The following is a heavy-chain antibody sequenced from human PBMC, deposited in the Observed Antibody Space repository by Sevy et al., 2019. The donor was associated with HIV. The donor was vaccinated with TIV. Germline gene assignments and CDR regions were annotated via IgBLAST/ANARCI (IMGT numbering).Heavy chain of an antibody. D-gene: IGHD1-1*01. CDR2: TYYRSKWSN. CDR3: ARGGRTTDAFDI. J-gene: IGHJ3*02. Sequence: KQSQTFSLTCAISGDSVSSNRAAWNWIRQSPSRGLEWLGRTYYRSKWSNDYAVSVKSRITINPDTSKNQFSLQLNSVTPEDTAVYYCARGGRTTDAFDIWGQGTMVTVSS. CDR1: GDSVSSNRAA. V-gene: IGHV6-1*01.